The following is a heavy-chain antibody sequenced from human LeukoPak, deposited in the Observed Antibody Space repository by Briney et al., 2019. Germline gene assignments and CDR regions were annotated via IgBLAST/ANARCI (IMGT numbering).Heavy chain of an antibody. CDR1: GFSVSNTY. CDR2: IYSGDNT. D-gene: IGHD2-21*02. CDR3: ARGTVTAPDY. Sequence: PGGSLRLSCTASGFSVSNTYMSWGRQAPGKGLEWVSIIYSGDNTYYSHSVKGRFTISRDNSKNTLYLQMNRLRPEDTAVYYCARGTVTAPDYWGQGTLVTVSS. V-gene: IGHV3-53*01. J-gene: IGHJ4*02.